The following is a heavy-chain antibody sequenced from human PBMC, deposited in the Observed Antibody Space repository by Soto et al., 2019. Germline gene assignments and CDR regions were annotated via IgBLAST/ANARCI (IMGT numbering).Heavy chain of an antibody. D-gene: IGHD3-9*01. CDR2: IYYSGST. Sequence: SETLSLTCTVSGGSVSSGSYYWSWIRQPPGKGLEWIGYIYYSGSTNYNPSLKSRVTISVDTSKNQFSLKLSSVTAADTAVYYCARVANYDILTGHYIPLAYFDYWGQGTLVTVS. J-gene: IGHJ4*02. CDR1: GGSVSSGSYY. CDR3: ARVANYDILTGHYIPLAYFDY. V-gene: IGHV4-61*01.